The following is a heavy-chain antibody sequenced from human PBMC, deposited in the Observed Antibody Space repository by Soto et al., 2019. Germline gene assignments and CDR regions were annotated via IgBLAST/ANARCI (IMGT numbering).Heavy chain of an antibody. CDR3: AREAEAFDY. V-gene: IGHV3-30-3*01. Sequence: QVQLVESGGGVVQPGRSLRLSCAASRFTFSTYAMHWVRQAPGKGLEWVAVISYDGSSQYYVDSVKGRFTISRDNSKNTMCLQMNSLRPEDTALYYCAREAEAFDYWGQGTLVTVSS. CDR2: ISYDGSSQ. J-gene: IGHJ4*02. CDR1: RFTFSTYA.